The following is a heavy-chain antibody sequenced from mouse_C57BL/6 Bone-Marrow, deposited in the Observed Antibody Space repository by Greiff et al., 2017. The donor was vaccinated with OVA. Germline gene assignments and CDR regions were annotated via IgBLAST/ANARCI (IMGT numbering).Heavy chain of an antibody. CDR2: IYPGCGNT. V-gene: IGHV1-66*01. J-gene: IGHJ3*01. CDR1: GYSFTSYY. CDR3: ARQFAY. Sequence: QVQLQQSGPELVKPGASVKISCKASGYSFTSYYIHWVKQRPGQGLEWIGWIYPGCGNTKYNDKVKGKTTRTADTTDDTAYMQLSSLTSEDAAVYYCARQFAYWGQGTLVTVSA.